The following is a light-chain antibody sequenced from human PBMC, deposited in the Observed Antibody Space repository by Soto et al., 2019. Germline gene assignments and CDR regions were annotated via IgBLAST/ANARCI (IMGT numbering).Light chain of an antibody. CDR3: QKYNGAPRA. V-gene: IGKV1-27*01. Sequence: DIQMTQSPSSLSASVGDRVTITCRASQAISTYLAWFQQQPGKVPKLLIYAASTLQSGVPSRFSGSGSGTDFTLTISSLQPEDVATYYCQKYNGAPRAFGQGTKVEIK. J-gene: IGKJ1*01. CDR2: AAS. CDR1: QAISTY.